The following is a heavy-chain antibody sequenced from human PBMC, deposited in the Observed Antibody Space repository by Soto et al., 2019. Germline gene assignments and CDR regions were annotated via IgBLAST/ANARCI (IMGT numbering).Heavy chain of an antibody. CDR2: IYWNDDK. V-gene: IGHV2-5*01. Sequence: QITLKESGPPLVEPTQTPTLTCTYSGFSLRTTGVGVGWIRQPPGKALEWLGIIYWNDDKRYSPSLKNRFTLTSDISKSQVVLTMTNMDPVDTATYYCAHTWGLPFDYWGQGTLVIVSS. D-gene: IGHD3-16*01. CDR1: GFSLRTTGVG. J-gene: IGHJ4*02. CDR3: AHTWGLPFDY.